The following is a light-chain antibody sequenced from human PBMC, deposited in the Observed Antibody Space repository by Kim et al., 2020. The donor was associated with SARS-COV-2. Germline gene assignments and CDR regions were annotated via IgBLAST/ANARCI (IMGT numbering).Light chain of an antibody. CDR1: KLGNKY. J-gene: IGLJ3*02. V-gene: IGLV3-1*01. CDR3: QAWDRTTVV. CDR2: QDS. Sequence: VSQGQTASITCSGDKLGNKYTCWYQQKPGQSPVLVIYQDSKRPSGIPERFSGSNSGNTATLTISGTQAMDEADYYCQAWDRTTVVFGGGTQLTVL.